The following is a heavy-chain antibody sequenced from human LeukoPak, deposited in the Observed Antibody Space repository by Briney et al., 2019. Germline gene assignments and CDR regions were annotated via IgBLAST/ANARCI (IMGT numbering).Heavy chain of an antibody. CDR3: ASEDVDTGDF. CDR1: GFTFTNAG. Sequence: GGSLRLSCAASGFTFTNAGIHWVRLAAGKGLEWVSFISHDGTNKYYSDSVDGRFIVSRPNSQNTVYLQMNDLRPEDTATYYCASEDVDTGDFWGQGTLVTVSS. J-gene: IGHJ4*02. CDR2: ISHDGTNK. V-gene: IGHV3-30*01. D-gene: IGHD5-18*01.